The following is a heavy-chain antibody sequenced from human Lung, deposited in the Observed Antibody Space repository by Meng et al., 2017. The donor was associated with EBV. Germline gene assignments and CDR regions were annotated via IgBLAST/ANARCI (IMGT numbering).Heavy chain of an antibody. CDR2: LPHRGSS. CDR1: GSSITNRNW. D-gene: IGHD3-10*01. V-gene: IGHV4-4*02. J-gene: IGHJ1*01. Sequence: QVQWRESGPAPLKPSETLSLTGSVTGSSITNRNWWAWVRQPPGKGLEWIGELPHRGSSAYNPSLKSRVSMSIDKSKNQFSLKLTSVTAADTAVYHCLRGSGGSVWGQGTLVTVSS. CDR3: LRGSGGSV.